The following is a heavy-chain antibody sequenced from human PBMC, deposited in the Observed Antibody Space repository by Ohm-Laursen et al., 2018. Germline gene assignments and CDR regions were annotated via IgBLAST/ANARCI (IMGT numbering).Heavy chain of an antibody. CDR3: AREATPYYYGSGSYLDLDY. Sequence: ASVKVSCKTSGYSFTNYHMQWVRQAPGQGLEWMGWINSNSGGTHYAQKFQGRVTMTRDTSISTAYMELSRLRSDDTAVYYCAREATPYYYGSGSYLDLDYWGQGTLVTVSS. J-gene: IGHJ4*02. D-gene: IGHD3-10*01. V-gene: IGHV1-2*02. CDR2: INSNSGGT. CDR1: GYSFTNYH.